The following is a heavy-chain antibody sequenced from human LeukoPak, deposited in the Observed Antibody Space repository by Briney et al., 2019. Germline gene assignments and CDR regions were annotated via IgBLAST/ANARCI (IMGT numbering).Heavy chain of an antibody. J-gene: IGHJ3*02. V-gene: IGHV1-58*01. Sequence: GASVKVSWKASGFTFTSSAVQWVRQARGQRLEWIGWIVVGSGNTNYAQKFQERVTITRDMSTSTAYMELSSLRSEDTAVYYCAADPWDHDAFDIWGQGTMVTVSS. D-gene: IGHD1-26*01. CDR3: AADPWDHDAFDI. CDR2: IVVGSGNT. CDR1: GFTFTSSA.